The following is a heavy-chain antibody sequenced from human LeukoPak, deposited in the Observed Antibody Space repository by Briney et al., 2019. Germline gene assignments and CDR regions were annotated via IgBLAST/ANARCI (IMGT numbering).Heavy chain of an antibody. CDR3: ARTQYSSSYTFDY. V-gene: IGHV4-38-2*02. Sequence: SETLSLTCTVSGYSISSGYYWGWIRQPPGKGLEWIGSIYHSGSTYYNPSLKSRVTISVDTSKNQFSLKLSSVTAADTAVYYCARTQYSSSYTFDYWGQGTLVTVSS. J-gene: IGHJ4*02. CDR1: GYSISSGYY. CDR2: IYHSGST. D-gene: IGHD6-13*01.